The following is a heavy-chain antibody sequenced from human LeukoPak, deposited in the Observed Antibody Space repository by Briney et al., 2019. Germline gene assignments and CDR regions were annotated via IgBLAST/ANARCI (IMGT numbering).Heavy chain of an antibody. D-gene: IGHD1-7*01. CDR1: GYTFTSYA. V-gene: IGHV7-4-1*02. CDR3: ARENWNYVAYYFDY. J-gene: IGHJ4*02. CDR2: INTNTGNP. Sequence: ASVKVSCKASGYTFTSYAMSWVRQAPGQGLEWMGWINTNTGNPTYAQGFTGRFVFSLDTSVSTAYLQISSLKAEDTAVYYCARENWNYVAYYFDYWGQGTLVTVSS.